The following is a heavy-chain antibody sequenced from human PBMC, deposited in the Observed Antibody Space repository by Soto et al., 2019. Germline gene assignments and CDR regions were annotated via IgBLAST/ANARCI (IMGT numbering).Heavy chain of an antibody. D-gene: IGHD3-10*01. V-gene: IGHV3-74*03. CDR3: ARGILGTGTANDH. J-gene: IGHJ4*02. CDR1: GFTFSNYW. CDR2: LIGDGPYT. Sequence: EVQLVESGGGLVQPGGSLILSCAASGFTFSNYWMVWVRQAPRKGRVWVSRLIGDGPYTTYADSVKGRFTISRDNDKNTVYLQMNSLRVEDTAVYYCARGILGTGTANDHWGQGTLVTVSS.